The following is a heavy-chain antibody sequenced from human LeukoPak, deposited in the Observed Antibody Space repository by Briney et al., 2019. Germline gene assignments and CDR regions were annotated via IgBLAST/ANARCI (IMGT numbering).Heavy chain of an antibody. D-gene: IGHD6-19*01. J-gene: IGHJ4*02. CDR1: GFSISNYW. CDR3: AKGYSSGWYGFDY. Sequence: PGGSLRLSCAGSGFSISNYWMSWVRQAPGKGLEWVANIKQAESERFYVDSVKDRFIISRENAENSVYLQMNSLRDEDTAVYYCAKGYSSGWYGFDYWGQGTLVTVSS. V-gene: IGHV3-7*03. CDR2: IKQAESER.